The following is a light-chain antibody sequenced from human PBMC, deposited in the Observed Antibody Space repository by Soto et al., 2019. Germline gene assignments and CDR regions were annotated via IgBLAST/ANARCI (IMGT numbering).Light chain of an antibody. CDR3: AAWDDSLRGHWA. CDR2: SND. J-gene: IGLJ3*02. Sequence: QSVLTQPPSASGTPGQRVTISCSGSSSNIGNTYVNWYQQFPGTAPKLLIFSNDHRPSGVPDRFSGSKSGTSAYLAISGLRSEDQADYYCAAWDDSLRGHWAFGGGTKLTVL. V-gene: IGLV1-47*02. CDR1: SSNIGNTY.